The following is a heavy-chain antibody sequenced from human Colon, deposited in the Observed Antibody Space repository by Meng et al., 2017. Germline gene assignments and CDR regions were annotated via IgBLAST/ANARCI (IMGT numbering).Heavy chain of an antibody. J-gene: IGHJ4*02. CDR1: ECPISRRVW. CDR2: TDHSGST. Sequence: QVRWRESDPCLVKPPLSLSCPVSVSECPISRRVWWSWARAPRGEGLEEMGETDHSGSTTYIPSLKSLVAISLDKSNNQLSLKLNSVTAADTAGYYGASSDYYRSDYWGQGTLVTVSS. D-gene: IGHD3-22*01. CDR3: ASSDYYRSDY. V-gene: IGHV4-4*03.